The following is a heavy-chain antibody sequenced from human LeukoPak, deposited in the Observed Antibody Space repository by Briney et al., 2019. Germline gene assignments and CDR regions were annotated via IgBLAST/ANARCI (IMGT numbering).Heavy chain of an antibody. CDR3: AREGGGSGSYWFDP. D-gene: IGHD1-26*01. CDR2: ISYDGSNK. CDR1: GFTFSTYA. Sequence: GGSLRLSCAASGFTFSTYAMHWVRQAPGKGLEWVAVISYDGSNKYYADSVKGRFTISRDNSKNTLYLQMNSLRAEDTAVYYCAREGGGSGSYWFDPWGQGTLVTVSS. V-gene: IGHV3-30-3*01. J-gene: IGHJ5*02.